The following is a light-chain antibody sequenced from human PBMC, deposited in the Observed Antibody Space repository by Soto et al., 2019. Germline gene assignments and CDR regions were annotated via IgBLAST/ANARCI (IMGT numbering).Light chain of an antibody. J-gene: IGLJ1*01. CDR2: GDD. V-gene: IGLV1-44*01. CDR1: SSDVESNS. CDR3: AAWDGDMNGPTYV. Sequence: QSVLTQPPSASGTPGQRVTISCSGSSSDVESNSVNWYQQLPGTAPKLLIFGDDQRPSGIPDRFSGSKSGTSASLVISGLQSEDAADYYCAAWDGDMNGPTYVFGTGTKLTVL.